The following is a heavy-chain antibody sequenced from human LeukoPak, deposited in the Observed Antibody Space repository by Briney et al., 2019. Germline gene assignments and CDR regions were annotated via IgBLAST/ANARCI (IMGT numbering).Heavy chain of an antibody. D-gene: IGHD2/OR15-2a*01. Sequence: LPGGSLRLSCAVSGFSIGVNGVTWVRQTPEKGLEWVSAISENPERRHYSNSARGRFVISRDMSKNSVLLQMASLRAEDTAIYYCAREENTLLLSLDYWGLGTLVTVSS. CDR1: GFSIGVNG. J-gene: IGHJ4*02. CDR3: AREENTLLLSLDY. CDR2: ISENPERR. V-gene: IGHV3-23*01.